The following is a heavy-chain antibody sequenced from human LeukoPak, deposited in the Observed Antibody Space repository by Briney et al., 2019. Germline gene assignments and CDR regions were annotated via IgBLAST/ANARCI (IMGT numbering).Heavy chain of an antibody. CDR2: ISSSSSTI. V-gene: IGHV3-48*04. D-gene: IGHD5-12*01. J-gene: IGHJ4*02. CDR1: GFTFSSYS. Sequence: GGSLRLSCAASGFTFSSYSMNWVRQAPGKGLEWVSYISSSSSTIYYADSVKGRFTISRDNAKNSLYLQMNSLRAEDTAVYYCARDISGYDWGDRDYWGQGTLVTVSS. CDR3: ARDISGYDWGDRDY.